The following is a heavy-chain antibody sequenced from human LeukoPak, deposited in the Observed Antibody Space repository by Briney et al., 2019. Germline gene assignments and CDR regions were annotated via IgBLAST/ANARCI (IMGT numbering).Heavy chain of an antibody. D-gene: IGHD1-26*01. Sequence: GGSLRLSCAASGFTFSSYAMSWVRQAQGKGLEWVSAISGSGGSTYYADSVKGRFTISRDNSKNTLYLQMNSLRAEDTAVYYCAKDIRSGSYSGVDHWGQGTLVTVSS. CDR2: ISGSGGST. CDR3: AKDIRSGSYSGVDH. V-gene: IGHV3-23*01. J-gene: IGHJ4*02. CDR1: GFTFSSYA.